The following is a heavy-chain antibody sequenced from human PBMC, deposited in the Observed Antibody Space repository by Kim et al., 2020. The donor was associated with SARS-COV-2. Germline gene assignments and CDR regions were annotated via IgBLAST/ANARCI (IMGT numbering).Heavy chain of an antibody. D-gene: IGHD2-15*01. CDR1: GFSFSSYG. CDR3: ARDRLYCSGGSCLEFGFYGIDI. Sequence: GGSLRLSCAASGFSFSSYGMHWVRQAPGKGLEWVAVISYDGRNIYYGDSVKGRFTISRDNSKNTLYLQMNSLRAEDTAVYFCARDRLYCSGGSCLEFGFYGIDIWGQGTTVTVSS. CDR2: ISYDGRNI. V-gene: IGHV3-30*12. J-gene: IGHJ6*02.